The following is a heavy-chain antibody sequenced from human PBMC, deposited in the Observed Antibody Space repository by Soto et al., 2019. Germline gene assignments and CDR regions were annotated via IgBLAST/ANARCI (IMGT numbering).Heavy chain of an antibody. Sequence: QVQLQESGPGLVKPSQTLSLTCTVSGDSISSNNNYWSWIRQPPGEGLEWIGFISYSGTTSYSPSLKSRGAMSLDTSKNLVSVSLSSVTAADTAVYNCARGRGYSYGLDPWGQGTLVTVSS. D-gene: IGHD5-18*01. J-gene: IGHJ5*02. CDR3: ARGRGYSYGLDP. CDR2: ISYSGTT. CDR1: GDSISSNNNY. V-gene: IGHV4-30-4*01.